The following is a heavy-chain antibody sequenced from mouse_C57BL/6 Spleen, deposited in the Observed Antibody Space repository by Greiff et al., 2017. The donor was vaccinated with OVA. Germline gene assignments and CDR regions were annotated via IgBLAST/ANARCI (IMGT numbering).Heavy chain of an antibody. CDR3: ARSSGTAMDY. V-gene: IGHV1-64*01. CDR2: IHPNSGST. D-gene: IGHD4-1*01. CDR1: GYTFTSYW. J-gene: IGHJ4*01. Sequence: QVQLQQPGAELVKPGASVKLSCKASGYTFTSYWMHWVKQRPGQGLEWIGMIHPNSGSTNYNEKFKSKATLTVDKSSSTAYMQLSSLTSEDAAVYYCARSSGTAMDYWGQGTSVTVSS.